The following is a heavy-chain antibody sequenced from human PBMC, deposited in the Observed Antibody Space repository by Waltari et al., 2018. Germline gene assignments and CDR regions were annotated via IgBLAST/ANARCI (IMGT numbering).Heavy chain of an antibody. V-gene: IGHV3-23*01. J-gene: IGHJ4*02. CDR3: AKDVTPPYSGSYYNY. CDR1: GFTFSSYA. D-gene: IGHD1-26*01. Sequence: EVQLLESGGGLVQPGGSLRLSCAASGFTFSSYAISWVRQAPGKGLEWVSAISGSGGSTYYADSVKGRFTISRDNSKNTLYLQMNSLRAEDTAVYYCAKDVTPPYSGSYYNYWGQGTLVTVSS. CDR2: ISGSGGST.